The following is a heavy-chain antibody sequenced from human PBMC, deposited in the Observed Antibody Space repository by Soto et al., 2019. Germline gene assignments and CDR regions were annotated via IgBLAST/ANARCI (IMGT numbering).Heavy chain of an antibody. CDR1: GDSVNSYH. D-gene: IGHD6-13*01. V-gene: IGHV4-59*02. CDR3: ERAETSGIHYFDY. CDR2: VYYSGST. J-gene: IGHJ4*02. Sequence: SEELSLTCAVTGDSVNSYHWSWMRQPPRKGLECMGYVYYSGSTNYKPSLKSRVTISAHTSKNQLYLRVKSVTAADTAVYYCERAETSGIHYFDYWGQGSLVTVSS.